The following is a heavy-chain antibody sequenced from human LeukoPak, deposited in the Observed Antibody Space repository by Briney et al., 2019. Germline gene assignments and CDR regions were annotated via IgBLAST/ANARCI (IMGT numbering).Heavy chain of an antibody. CDR3: ARIGYSKNWFDP. J-gene: IGHJ5*02. D-gene: IGHD1-26*01. V-gene: IGHV1-46*01. CDR1: GYTFTSYY. Sequence: ASVKVSCKASGYTFTSYYMHWVRQAPGQGLEWIGIIYPSGVSTSYAQKFQGRVTMTRDTSTSTVYMELSSLRSEDTAVYYCARIGYSKNWFDPWGQGTLVTVSS. CDR2: IYPSGVST.